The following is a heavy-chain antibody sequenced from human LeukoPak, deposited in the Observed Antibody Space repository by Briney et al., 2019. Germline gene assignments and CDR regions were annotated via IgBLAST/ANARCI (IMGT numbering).Heavy chain of an antibody. D-gene: IGHD1-26*01. V-gene: IGHV3-21*01. CDR2: ITSTSSYM. J-gene: IGHJ6*03. Sequence: GGSLRLSCAASGFTFSSYEMNWVRQAPGKGLEWVSSITSTSSYMYYADSVKGRFTISRDNAQNSLYLHMGSLRAEDTAVYYCARDPYSGGYGDDYYYYMDVWGKGTTVTISS. CDR3: ARDPYSGGYGDDYYYYMDV. CDR1: GFTFSSYE.